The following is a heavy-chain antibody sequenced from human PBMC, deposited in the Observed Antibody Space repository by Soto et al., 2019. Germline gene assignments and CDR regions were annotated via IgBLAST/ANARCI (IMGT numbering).Heavy chain of an antibody. CDR1: GLTFSTYA. Sequence: EVQLLESGGALVQLGGSLSLSCAALGLTFSTYAMNWVRQAPGNGLEWVSAISGSGGSIHYADSVKGRFTISRDNSKNTLYLQMNSLRDEDTAVYHCVKGYWKGDVWGQGTTVTVSS. D-gene: IGHD1-1*01. CDR2: ISGSGGSI. CDR3: VKGYWKGDV. V-gene: IGHV3-23*01. J-gene: IGHJ6*02.